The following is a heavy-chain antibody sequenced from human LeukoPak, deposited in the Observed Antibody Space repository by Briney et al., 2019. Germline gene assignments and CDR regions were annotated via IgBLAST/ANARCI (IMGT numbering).Heavy chain of an antibody. CDR2: ITGSGGSP. CDR3: AKDQEKLGTADY. J-gene: IGHJ4*02. D-gene: IGHD1-1*01. V-gene: IGHV3-23*01. Sequence: QPGGSLRLSCAASGFTFSTYAMSWVRQAPGKGLEWVSAITGSGGSPYYADSVKGRFTISRDNSKNTLYLRMNSLRAEDTAVYYCAKDQEKLGTADYWGQGTLVTVSS. CDR1: GFTFSTYA.